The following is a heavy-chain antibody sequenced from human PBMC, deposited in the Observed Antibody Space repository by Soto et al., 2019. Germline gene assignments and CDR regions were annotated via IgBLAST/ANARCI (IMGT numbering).Heavy chain of an antibody. CDR3: AKEYGNSYRYFDY. CDR1: GFTFSDYG. Sequence: GGSLRLSCAASGFTFSDYGMHWVRQAPGKGLEWVAVIWYDGSNKYYADSVKGRFSISRDTSKNTVSLQMNSLRAEDTAIYYCAKEYGNSYRYFDYWGQGTQVTVSS. J-gene: IGHJ4*02. D-gene: IGHD1-26*01. CDR2: IWYDGSNK. V-gene: IGHV3-30*02.